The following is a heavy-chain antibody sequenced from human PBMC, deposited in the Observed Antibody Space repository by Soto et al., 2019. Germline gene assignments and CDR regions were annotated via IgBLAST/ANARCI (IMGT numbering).Heavy chain of an antibody. CDR2: ISSSSSYI. CDR1: GVPFSSYS. J-gene: IGHJ3*02. D-gene: IGHD6-13*01. Sequence: PGGSLRLSCAASGVPFSSYSMNWVRQAPGKGLEWVSSISSSSSYIYYADSVKGRFTISRDNAKNSLYLQMNSLRAEDTAVYYCARARSNSSSWLLDAFDIWGQGTMVTVSS. V-gene: IGHV3-21*01. CDR3: ARARSNSSSWLLDAFDI.